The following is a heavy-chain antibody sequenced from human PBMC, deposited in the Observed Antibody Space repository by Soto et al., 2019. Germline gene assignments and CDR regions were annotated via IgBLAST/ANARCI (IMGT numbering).Heavy chain of an antibody. CDR1: GFTFSSYA. CDR2: ISGSGGST. CDR3: AKDGREGEIDPPDAFDI. V-gene: IGHV3-23*01. Sequence: EVQLLESGGGLVQPGGSLRLSCAASGFTFSSYAMSWVRQAPGKGLEWVSAISGSGGSTYYADSVKGRFTISRDNSKNTLYLQMNSLRAEDTAVYYCAKDGREGEIDPPDAFDIWGQGTMVTVSS. J-gene: IGHJ3*02.